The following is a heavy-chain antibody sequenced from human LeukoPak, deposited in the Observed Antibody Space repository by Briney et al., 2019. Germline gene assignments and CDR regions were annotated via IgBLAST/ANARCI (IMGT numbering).Heavy chain of an antibody. CDR1: GGSINSFY. CDR2: IYYSGRT. V-gene: IGHV4-59*08. Sequence: PSETLSLTCTVSGGSINSFYWSWVRQPPGKGLEWIGQIYYSGRTDYNPSLKSRVSISLDTPKNQFSLKLSSVTAADTAVYYCARGARGVGKWFYPWGEGTLVTVSS. D-gene: IGHD3-10*01. J-gene: IGHJ5*02. CDR3: ARGARGVGKWFYP.